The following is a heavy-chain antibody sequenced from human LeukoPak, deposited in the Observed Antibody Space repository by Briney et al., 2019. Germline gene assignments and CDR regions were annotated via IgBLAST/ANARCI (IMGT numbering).Heavy chain of an antibody. Sequence: PGGSLRLSCAVSGFTFRSYAMTWVRQAPGKGLEWVSTIYSGGSTYYADSVKGRFTISRDTSKNTLYLQMNSLRGEDTAVYYCARNGYTSGWYRNWGQGTLVTVSS. J-gene: IGHJ4*02. CDR3: ARNGYTSGWYRN. CDR2: IYSGGST. CDR1: GFTFRSYA. D-gene: IGHD6-19*01. V-gene: IGHV3-53*01.